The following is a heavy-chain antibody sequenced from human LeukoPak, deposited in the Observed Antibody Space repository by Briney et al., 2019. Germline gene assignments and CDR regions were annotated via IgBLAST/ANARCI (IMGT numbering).Heavy chain of an antibody. Sequence: GGSLRLSCAASGFTFSSYEMNWVRQAPGKGLEWISYISSSGTTIYYADSVKGRFTISRDNAENSLYLQMNSLRVEDTAVYYCARDGTPINSSGWVNMDVWGRGTTVTISS. CDR3: ARDGTPINSSGWVNMDV. CDR2: ISSSGTTI. CDR1: GFTFSSYE. V-gene: IGHV3-48*03. D-gene: IGHD6-25*01. J-gene: IGHJ6*03.